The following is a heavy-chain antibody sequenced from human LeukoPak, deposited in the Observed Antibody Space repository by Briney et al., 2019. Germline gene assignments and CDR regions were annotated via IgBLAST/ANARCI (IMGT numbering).Heavy chain of an antibody. CDR3: AKHLSVSSGYDFEY. CDR2: ITGSGGNT. CDR1: GYTFSSSA. D-gene: IGHD3-22*01. J-gene: IGHJ4*02. V-gene: IGHV3-23*01. Sequence: GGSLRLSCAASGYTFSSSAMSCVRQARGKGLEWVSAITGSGGNTYYADSVRGRFTISRDISKNTLYVQMHSLRAEDTAVFYCAKHLSVSSGYDFEYWGQGAPVTVSS.